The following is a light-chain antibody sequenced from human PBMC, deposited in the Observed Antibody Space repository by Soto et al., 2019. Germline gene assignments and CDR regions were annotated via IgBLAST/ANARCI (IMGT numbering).Light chain of an antibody. V-gene: IGLV2-14*01. CDR2: DVS. CDR3: SSFTSSSPLV. CDR1: SSDVGGYNY. J-gene: IGLJ2*01. Sequence: QSALTQPASVSGSPGQSITISCTGTSSDVGGYNYVSWYQQHPGKAPQLMIYDVSNRPSGVSDRFSGSKSGNTASLTISGLQAEDEADYYCSSFTSSSPLVFGGGTKLTVL.